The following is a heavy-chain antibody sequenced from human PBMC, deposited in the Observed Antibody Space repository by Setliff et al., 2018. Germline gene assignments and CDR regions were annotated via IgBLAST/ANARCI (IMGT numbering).Heavy chain of an antibody. V-gene: IGHV4-59*01. CDR2: IYHNGNT. D-gene: IGHD5-18*01. J-gene: IGHJ6*02. CDR1: GGSISPYF. Sequence: LSLTCTVSGGSISPYFWSRIRQPPGKGLEWIGYIYHNGNTNFNPSLKSRVNMSVDTSKNQIALNLKSVTAADTAVYYCARDRTAYSYGLDVWGQGTTVTVSS. CDR3: ARDRTAYSYGLDV.